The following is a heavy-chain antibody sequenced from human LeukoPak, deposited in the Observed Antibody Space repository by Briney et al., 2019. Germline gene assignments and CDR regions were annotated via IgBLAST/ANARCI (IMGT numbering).Heavy chain of an antibody. V-gene: IGHV1-18*01. Sequence: ASVKVSCKASGYTFTTYGISWVRQAPGQGLEWMGWISGRNGNSEYAQKYRDRVTMTTDTSTNTAYMELRSLRSDDSAVYYCARCGADVTKFFAGWGQGTLVTVSS. CDR2: ISGRNGNS. J-gene: IGHJ4*02. CDR1: GYTFTTYG. D-gene: IGHD4-17*01. CDR3: ARCGADVTKFFAG.